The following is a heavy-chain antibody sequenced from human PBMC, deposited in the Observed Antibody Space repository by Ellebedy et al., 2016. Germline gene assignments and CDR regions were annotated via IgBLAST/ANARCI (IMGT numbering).Heavy chain of an antibody. CDR3: ARGGFGHVKGGVDY. J-gene: IGHJ4*02. V-gene: IGHV1-18*01. CDR1: GGTFSSYA. D-gene: IGHD3-10*01. Sequence: ASVKVSCKASGGTFSSYAISWVRQAPGQGLEWMGWISAYNGNTNYAQKLQGRVTMTTDTSTSTAYMELRSLRSDDTAVYYCARGGFGHVKGGVDYWGQGTLVTVSS. CDR2: ISAYNGNT.